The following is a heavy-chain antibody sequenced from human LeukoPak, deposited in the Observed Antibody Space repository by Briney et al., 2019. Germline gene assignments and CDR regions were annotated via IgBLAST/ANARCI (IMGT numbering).Heavy chain of an antibody. Sequence: SETLSLTCAVSGGSISGYYWSWIRQPPGKGLEWIGYIYYSGNTNYNPSLKSRVTISVDTSKNQFSLELSSVTAADTAVYYCARQGAAAGPFDYWGQGTLVAVSS. CDR1: GGSISGYY. CDR2: IYYSGNT. V-gene: IGHV4-59*08. CDR3: ARQGAAAGPFDY. D-gene: IGHD6-13*01. J-gene: IGHJ4*02.